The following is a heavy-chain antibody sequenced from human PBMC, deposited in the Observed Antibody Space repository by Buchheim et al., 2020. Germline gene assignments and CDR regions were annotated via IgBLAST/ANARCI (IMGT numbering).Heavy chain of an antibody. CDR3: TKARYYSSDDNFYESDG. V-gene: IGHV3-23*01. J-gene: IGHJ4*02. CDR1: GFTFSSYG. Sequence: EVQLLESGGGLVQPGGSLRLSCAASGFTFSSYGMSWVRQAPGKGLEGVSAVTGSSGNTFYADSVKGRFSISRDNSKNTLYLQMSTLRAEDTAVYYCTKARYYSSDDNFYESDGWGQGTL. D-gene: IGHD2-15*01. CDR2: VTGSSGNT.